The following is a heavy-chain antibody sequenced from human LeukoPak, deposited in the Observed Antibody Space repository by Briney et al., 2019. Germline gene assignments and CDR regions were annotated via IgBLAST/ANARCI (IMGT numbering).Heavy chain of an antibody. J-gene: IGHJ5*02. CDR2: INPSGGST. V-gene: IGHV1-46*01. CDR1: GYTFTSYY. Sequence: ASVKVSCKASGYTFTSYYMHWVRQAPGQGLEWMGIINPSGGSTSYAQKFQGRVTMTRDMSTSTVYMELSSLRSDDTAVYYCARANMVRGVGSFFDRNWFDPWGQGTLVTVSS. CDR3: ARANMVRGVGSFFDRNWFDP. D-gene: IGHD3-10*01.